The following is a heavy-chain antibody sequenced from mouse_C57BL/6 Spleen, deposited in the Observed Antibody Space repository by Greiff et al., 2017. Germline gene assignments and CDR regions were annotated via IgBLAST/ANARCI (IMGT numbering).Heavy chain of an antibody. CDR3: AGYGSSSAWFAY. Sequence: EVQLQQSGPELVKPGASVKISCKASGYTFTDYYMNWVKQSHGKSLEWIGDINPNNGGTSYNQKFKGKATLTVDKSSSTAYMELRSLTSEDSAVYYCAGYGSSSAWFAYWGQGTLVTVSA. V-gene: IGHV1-26*01. CDR2: INPNNGGT. J-gene: IGHJ3*01. CDR1: GYTFTDYY. D-gene: IGHD1-1*01.